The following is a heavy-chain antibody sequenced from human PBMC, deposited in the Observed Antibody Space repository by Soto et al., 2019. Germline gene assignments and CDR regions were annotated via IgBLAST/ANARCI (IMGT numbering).Heavy chain of an antibody. CDR1: GYTFTSYD. J-gene: IGHJ6*04. D-gene: IGHD6-19*01. CDR3: ARDVAVAGTAVTDV. Sequence: QVQLVQSGAEVKKPGASVKVSCKASGYTFTSYDINWVRQATGQGLEWMGWMNPNSGNTGYAQKFQGRVTMTRNTSISTAYMELSRLRTEGAAVYYCARDVAVAGTAVTDVWGKGTTVNVSS. CDR2: MNPNSGNT. V-gene: IGHV1-8*01.